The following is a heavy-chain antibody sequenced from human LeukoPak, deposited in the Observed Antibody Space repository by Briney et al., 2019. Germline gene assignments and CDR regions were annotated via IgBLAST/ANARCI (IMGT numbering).Heavy chain of an antibody. CDR3: ARGGAGTLYYYGMDV. J-gene: IGHJ6*02. Sequence: SETLSLTCAVYGGSFSGYYWSWIRQRPGKGLEWIGEIKHSGSTNYNPSLKSRVTISVDTSKNQFSLKLSSVTAADTAVYYCARGGAGTLYYYGMDVWGQGTTVTVSS. CDR1: GGSFSGYY. D-gene: IGHD6-13*01. CDR2: IKHSGST. V-gene: IGHV4-34*01.